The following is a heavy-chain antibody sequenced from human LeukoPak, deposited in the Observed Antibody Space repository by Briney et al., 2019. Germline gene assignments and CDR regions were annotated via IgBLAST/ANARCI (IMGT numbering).Heavy chain of an antibody. D-gene: IGHD3-9*01. Sequence: GGSLRLSCAASGFTVSSNYMSWVRQAPGKGLEWVSVIYSGGSTYYADSVKGRFTISRDNSKNTLYLQMNSLRAEDTAVYYCAKGGLLRYFDWLLFAFDYWGQGTLVTVSS. CDR3: AKGGLLRYFDWLLFAFDY. V-gene: IGHV3-53*01. CDR1: GFTVSSNY. J-gene: IGHJ4*02. CDR2: IYSGGST.